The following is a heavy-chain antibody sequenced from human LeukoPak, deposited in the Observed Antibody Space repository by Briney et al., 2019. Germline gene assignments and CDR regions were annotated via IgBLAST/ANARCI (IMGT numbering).Heavy chain of an antibody. D-gene: IGHD3-22*01. CDR1: GYTFTGYY. CDR3: ARGNHYYDSSGYYYY. V-gene: IGHV1-2*02. J-gene: IGHJ4*02. Sequence: GASVKVSCKASGYTFTGYYMHWVRQAPGQGLEWMGWINPNSGGTNYAQKFQGRVTMTRDTSISTAYMELSRLRSDDTAVYYCARGNHYYDSSGYYYYWGQGTLVTVSS. CDR2: INPNSGGT.